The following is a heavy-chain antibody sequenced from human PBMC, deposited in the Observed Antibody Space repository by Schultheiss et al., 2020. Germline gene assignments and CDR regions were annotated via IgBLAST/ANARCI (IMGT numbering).Heavy chain of an antibody. CDR3: ARHLDYLTIGVVFDY. J-gene: IGHJ4*02. Sequence: SETLSLTCAVYGGSFSGYYWSWIRQPPGKGLEWIGEINHSGSTNYNPSLKSRVTISVDTSKNQFSLKLSSVTAADTAVYYCARHLDYLTIGVVFDYWGQGTL. CDR2: INHSGST. CDR1: GGSFSGYY. D-gene: IGHD2-15*01. V-gene: IGHV4-34*01.